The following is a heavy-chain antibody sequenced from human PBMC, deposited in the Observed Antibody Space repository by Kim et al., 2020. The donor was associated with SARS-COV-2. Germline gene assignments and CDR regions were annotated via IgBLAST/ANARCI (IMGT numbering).Heavy chain of an antibody. V-gene: IGHV5-51*01. CDR3: ARRLWFGELPDAFDI. Sequence: PSFQGQVTISADKSISTAYLQWSSLKASDTAMYYCARRLWFGELPDAFDIWGQGTMVTVSS. D-gene: IGHD3-10*01. J-gene: IGHJ3*02.